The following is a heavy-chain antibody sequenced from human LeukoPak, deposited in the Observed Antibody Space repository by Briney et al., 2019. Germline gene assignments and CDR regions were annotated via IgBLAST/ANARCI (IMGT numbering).Heavy chain of an antibody. CDR1: GGTLSSYA. J-gene: IGHJ4*02. CDR3: ASSSGGSYLFDY. Sequence: SVKVSCKASGGTLSSYAISWVRQAPGQGLEWMGGIIPIFGTANYAQKFQGRVTITADESTSTAYMELSSLRSEDTAVYYCASSSGGSYLFDYWGQGTLVTVSS. D-gene: IGHD1-26*01. V-gene: IGHV1-69*13. CDR2: IIPIFGTA.